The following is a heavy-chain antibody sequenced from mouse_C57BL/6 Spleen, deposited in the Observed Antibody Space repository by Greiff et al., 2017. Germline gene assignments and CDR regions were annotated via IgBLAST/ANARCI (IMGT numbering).Heavy chain of an antibody. CDR1: GYTFTSYW. CDR2: IHPNSGST. V-gene: IGHV1-64*01. CDR3: ASRIYYGNYVVFAY. J-gene: IGHJ3*01. Sequence: VQLQQPGAELVKPGASVKLSCKASGYTFTSYWMHWVKQRPGQGLEWIGMIHPNSGSTNYNEKFKSKATLTVDKSSSTAYMQLSSLTSEDSAVYYCASRIYYGNYVVFAYWGQGTLVTVSA. D-gene: IGHD2-1*01.